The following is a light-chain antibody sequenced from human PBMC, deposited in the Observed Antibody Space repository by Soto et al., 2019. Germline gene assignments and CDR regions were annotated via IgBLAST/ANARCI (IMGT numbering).Light chain of an antibody. CDR2: SNA. V-gene: IGLV1-47*02. CDR3: AAWDDSLSGWV. CDR1: SSNIGTNF. J-gene: IGLJ3*02. Sequence: QLVLTQPPSASRTPGQRVTISCSGSSSNIGTNFVYWYQQLPGTAPKLLIFSNAQRPSGVPDRFSGSRSGTSASLAISGLRSEDEADYYCAAWDDSLSGWVFGGGTKLTVL.